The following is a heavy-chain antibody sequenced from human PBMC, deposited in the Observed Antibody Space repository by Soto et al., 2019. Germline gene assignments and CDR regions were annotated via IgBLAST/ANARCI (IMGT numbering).Heavy chain of an antibody. CDR3: TKGDRYSGWFD. Sequence: EVQLLESGGGSAQPGGSVRLSCAASGFTFSSYGMSWVRQAPGKGLEWVSAISESGGTTYYADSVKGLFTISRDNSKNTLYLQMNSLRAEDTAVYYCTKGDRYSGWFDWGQGTLVIVSS. J-gene: IGHJ4*02. V-gene: IGHV3-23*01. CDR1: GFTFSSYG. D-gene: IGHD6-19*01. CDR2: ISESGGTT.